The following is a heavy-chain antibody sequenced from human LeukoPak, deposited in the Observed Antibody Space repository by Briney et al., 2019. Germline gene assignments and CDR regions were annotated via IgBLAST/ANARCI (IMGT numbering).Heavy chain of an antibody. Sequence: PSETLSLTCTVSGGSISSSSYYWGWIRQPTGKGLEWIGSIYYSGSTYYNPSLKSRVTISVDTSKNQFSLKLSSVTAADTAVYYCASPRYGSGSSYWFDPWGQGTLVTVSS. J-gene: IGHJ5*02. CDR1: GGSISSSSYY. D-gene: IGHD3-10*01. CDR2: IYYSGST. V-gene: IGHV4-39*01. CDR3: ASPRYGSGSSYWFDP.